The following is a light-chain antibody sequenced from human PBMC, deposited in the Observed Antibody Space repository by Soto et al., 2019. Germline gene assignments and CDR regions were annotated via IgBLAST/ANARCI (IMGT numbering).Light chain of an antibody. J-gene: IGKJ1*01. V-gene: IGKV3-11*01. Sequence: EILMTQSPATLSVSPGERATLSCRASQSVDSNLAWYQQKPGQAPRLLIHDASNRATGIPARFSGSGSGTDFTLTISSLEPEDFAVYYCQQRSNWPRTFGQGTKVDIK. CDR2: DAS. CDR1: QSVDSN. CDR3: QQRSNWPRT.